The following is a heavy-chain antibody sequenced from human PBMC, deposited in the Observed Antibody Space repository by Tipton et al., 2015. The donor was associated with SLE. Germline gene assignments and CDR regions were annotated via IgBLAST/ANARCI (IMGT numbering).Heavy chain of an antibody. CDR2: IKQDGSEK. J-gene: IGHJ4*02. D-gene: IGHD1-26*01. CDR1: GFTFSSYW. CDR3: AREAYSGSYFDY. V-gene: IGHV3-7*01. Sequence: GSLRLSCAASGFTFSSYWMSRVRQAPGKGLEWVANIKQDGSEKYYVDSVKGRFTISRDNAKNSLYLQMNSLRAEDTAVYYCAREAYSGSYFDYWGQGTLVTVSS.